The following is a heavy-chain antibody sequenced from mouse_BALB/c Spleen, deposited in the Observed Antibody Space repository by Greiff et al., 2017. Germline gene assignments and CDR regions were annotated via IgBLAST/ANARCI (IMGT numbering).Heavy chain of an antibody. CDR1: GFTFSSYG. Sequence: EVQLVESGGDLVKPGGSLKLSCAASGFTFSSYGMSWVRQSPEKRLEWVAEISSGGSYTYYPDTVTGRFTISRDNAKNTLYLEMSSLRSEDTAMYYCARGGGSSYSWFAYWGQGTLVTVSA. J-gene: IGHJ3*01. D-gene: IGHD1-1*01. V-gene: IGHV5-9-4*01. CDR2: ISSGGSYT. CDR3: ARGGGSSYSWFAY.